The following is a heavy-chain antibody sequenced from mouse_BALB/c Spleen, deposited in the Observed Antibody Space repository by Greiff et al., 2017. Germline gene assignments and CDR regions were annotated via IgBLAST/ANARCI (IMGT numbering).Heavy chain of an antibody. CDR2: IDPSDSET. V-gene: IGHV1-69*02. CDR3: ASGYFFDY. CDR1: GYNFTSYW. D-gene: IGHD2-2*01. Sequence: QVQLQQPGAELVKPGAPVKLSCKASGYNFTSYWMNWVKQRPGRGLEWIGRIDPSDSETHYNQKFKDKATLTVDKSSSTAYIQLSSLTSEDAAVYYCASGYFFDYWGQGTTLTVAS. J-gene: IGHJ2*01.